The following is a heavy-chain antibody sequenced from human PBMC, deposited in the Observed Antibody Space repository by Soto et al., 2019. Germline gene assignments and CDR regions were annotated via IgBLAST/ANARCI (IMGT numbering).Heavy chain of an antibody. CDR1: AHTFTSYY. CDR2: ITPNGGST. J-gene: IGHJ5*02. Sequence: VSVKISCKAPAHTFTSYYIHCVRQAPGHGLEWMGIITPNGGSTRFAQTSQGRINMTWDTSTGTVYRERRSLRSEDTAVYYCARSSGGEFGRIREGSNWLAPWGQGYRGTFCS. CDR3: ARSSGGEFGRIREGSNWLAP. V-gene: IGHV1-46*01. D-gene: IGHD3-16*01.